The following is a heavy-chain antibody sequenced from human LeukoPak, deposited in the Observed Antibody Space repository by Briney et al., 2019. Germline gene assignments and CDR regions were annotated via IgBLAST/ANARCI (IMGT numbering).Heavy chain of an antibody. CDR1: GYTLTELS. V-gene: IGHV1-24*01. D-gene: IGHD6-19*01. CDR3: ATITPEGRVAGTPFDY. Sequence: ASVKVSCKVSGYTLTELSMHWVRQAPGKGLEWMGGFDPEDGGTIYAQKFQGRVTMAEDTSTDTAYMELSSLRSEDTAVYYCATITPEGRVAGTPFDYWGQGTLVTVSS. J-gene: IGHJ4*02. CDR2: FDPEDGGT.